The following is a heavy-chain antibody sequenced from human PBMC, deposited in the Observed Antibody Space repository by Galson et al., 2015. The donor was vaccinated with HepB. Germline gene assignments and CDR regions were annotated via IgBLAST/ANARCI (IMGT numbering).Heavy chain of an antibody. J-gene: IGHJ3*02. Sequence: SVKVSCKASVYTFTSYGISWVRQAPGQGLEWMGWISGYNGNTNYAQKLQGRVTMTTDTSTNTAYMELRSLRSDDTAVYYCARGGWLQTDAFDIWGQGTMVTVSS. CDR3: ARGGWLQTDAFDI. CDR2: ISGYNGNT. D-gene: IGHD5-24*01. CDR1: VYTFTSYG. V-gene: IGHV1-18*04.